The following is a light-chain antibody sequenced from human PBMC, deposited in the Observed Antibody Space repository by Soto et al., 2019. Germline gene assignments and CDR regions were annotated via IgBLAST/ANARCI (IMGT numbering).Light chain of an antibody. CDR3: NSYAGSKTV. Sequence: SALTQPPSASGSPGQSVTISCTGTSSDVGSHNLVSWYQQHPGKAPKLMIYEVSTRPSGVPDRFSGSKSGNTASLTVSGLQAEDEADYYCNSYAGSKTVFGTGTKVTVL. J-gene: IGLJ1*01. CDR1: SSDVGSHNL. V-gene: IGLV2-8*01. CDR2: EVS.